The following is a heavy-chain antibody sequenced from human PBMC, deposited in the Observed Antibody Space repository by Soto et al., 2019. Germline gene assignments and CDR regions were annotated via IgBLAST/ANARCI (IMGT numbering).Heavy chain of an antibody. CDR1: GYSFIKYG. CDR2: IKVDSGYT. V-gene: IGHV1-18*04. J-gene: IGHJ5*02. D-gene: IGHD3-9*01. Sequence: QLQLVQSAAEVKKPGASVRVSCKAYGYSFIKYGISWIRQAPEQGLEWMGWIKVDSGYTNYAQKFQGRVTMTADTSSDTVFMELRSLRLDDTAVYFCATSYDTGFDPWGQGTLVSVSS. CDR3: ATSYDTGFDP.